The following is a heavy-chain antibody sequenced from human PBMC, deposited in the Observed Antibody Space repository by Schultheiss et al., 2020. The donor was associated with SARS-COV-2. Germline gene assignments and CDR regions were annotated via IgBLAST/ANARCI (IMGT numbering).Heavy chain of an antibody. D-gene: IGHD3-10*01. J-gene: IGHJ4*02. CDR3: ASPRFGY. CDR1: GFTFNSYT. Sequence: GGSLRLSCAASGFTFNSYTMHWVRQAPGKGLEWVAVISYDGSNKYYADSVKGRFTISRDNAKNSLYLQMNSLRAEDTAVYYCASPRFGYWGQGTLVTVSS. V-gene: IGHV3-30*04. CDR2: ISYDGSNK.